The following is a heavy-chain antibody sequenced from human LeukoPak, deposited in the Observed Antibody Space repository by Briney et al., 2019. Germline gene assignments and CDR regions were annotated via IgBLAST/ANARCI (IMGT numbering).Heavy chain of an antibody. Sequence: PSETLSLTCTVSGDSVSSGSYYWSWIRLPPGKGLEWIGYIYYNGGTNYNPSLKSRVTMSVDTSKNQFSLKVTSVTAADTAVYHCAAAPNPHYFDYWGQGTLVTVSS. CDR3: AAAPNPHYFDY. V-gene: IGHV4-61*01. CDR2: IYYNGGT. J-gene: IGHJ4*02. CDR1: GDSVSSGSYY. D-gene: IGHD6-13*01.